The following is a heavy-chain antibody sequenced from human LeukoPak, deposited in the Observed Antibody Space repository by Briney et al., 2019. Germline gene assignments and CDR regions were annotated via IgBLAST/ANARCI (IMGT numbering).Heavy chain of an antibody. CDR3: ARGWQHMATVIYYFDY. D-gene: IGHD4-17*01. Sequence: GRSLRLSCAASGFTFSSYGMHWVRQAPGKGLEWVAVIWYDGSNKYYADSAKGRFTISRDNSKNTLFLQMDSLRAEDTAVYYCARGWQHMATVIYYFDYWGQGTLVTVSS. CDR2: IWYDGSNK. V-gene: IGHV3-33*02. J-gene: IGHJ4*02. CDR1: GFTFSSYG.